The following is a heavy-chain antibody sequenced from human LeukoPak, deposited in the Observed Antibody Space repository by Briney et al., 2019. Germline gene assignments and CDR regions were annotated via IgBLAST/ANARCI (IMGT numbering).Heavy chain of an antibody. V-gene: IGHV1-69*04. CDR3: ATPKGGGGYQWGDFFDF. CDR1: GGASNSHA. CDR2: IIPNLGTT. D-gene: IGHD3-22*01. Sequence: SVKVSCKASGGASNSHAISWVRQAPGQGLEWMGRIIPNLGTTNRAQNFQDRVTLTADKSTNTAYMELTSLTSDDTPLYYCATPKGGGGYQWGDFFDFWGQGTLVTVSS. J-gene: IGHJ4*02.